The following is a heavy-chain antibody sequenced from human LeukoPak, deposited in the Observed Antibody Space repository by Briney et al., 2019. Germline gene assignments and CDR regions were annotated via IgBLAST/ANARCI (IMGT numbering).Heavy chain of an antibody. CDR3: ARAEDLNY. J-gene: IGHJ4*02. D-gene: IGHD3/OR15-3a*01. CDR1: GLDFNNYG. V-gene: IGHV3-30*12. CDR2: ISYDGSNK. Sequence: GGSLRLSCVASGLDFNNYGMHWVRQAPGKGLEWVAVISYDGSNKYYADSVKGRFTISRDNSKNTLYLQMNSLRAEDTAVYYCARAEDLNYRGQGTLVTVSS.